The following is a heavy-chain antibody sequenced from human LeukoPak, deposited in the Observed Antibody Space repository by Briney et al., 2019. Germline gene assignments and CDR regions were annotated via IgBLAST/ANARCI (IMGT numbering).Heavy chain of an antibody. D-gene: IGHD6-19*01. CDR2: IWYDGSNK. V-gene: IGHV3-33*01. Sequence: GRSLRLSCAAFGFTFSSYGMHWVRQAPGKGLEWVAVIWYDGSNKYYADSVKGRFTISRDNSKNTLYLQMNSLRAEDTAVYYCARDSGLAVAGLLDYWGQGTLVTVSS. CDR3: ARDSGLAVAGLLDY. CDR1: GFTFSSYG. J-gene: IGHJ4*02.